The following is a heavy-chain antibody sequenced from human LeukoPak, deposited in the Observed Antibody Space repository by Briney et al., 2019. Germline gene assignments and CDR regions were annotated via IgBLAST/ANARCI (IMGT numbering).Heavy chain of an antibody. J-gene: IGHJ4*02. Sequence: GASVKVSCKASGYTFTGYYMHWVRQAPGQGLEWMGWISAYNGNTNYAQKLQGRVTMTTDTSTSTAYMELRSLRSDDTAVYYCARVYTYYYGSGSYYAHDYWGQGTLVTVSS. V-gene: IGHV1-18*04. CDR1: GYTFTGYY. D-gene: IGHD3-10*01. CDR3: ARVYTYYYGSGSYYAHDY. CDR2: ISAYNGNT.